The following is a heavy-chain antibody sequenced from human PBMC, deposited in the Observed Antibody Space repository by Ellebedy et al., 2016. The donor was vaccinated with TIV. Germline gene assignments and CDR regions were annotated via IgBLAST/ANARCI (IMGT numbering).Heavy chain of an antibody. CDR1: GHTFTTYG. D-gene: IGHD3-3*01. CDR3: ATREWQDPMDV. Sequence: ASVKVSXXASGHTFTTYGIHWVRQAPGQSLEWMGWINTGNGNTKYSQKLQGRVTITRDTSASIAYMELSSLMSEDTAVYYCATREWQDPMDVWGQGTTVTVSS. CDR2: INTGNGNT. V-gene: IGHV1-3*04. J-gene: IGHJ6*02.